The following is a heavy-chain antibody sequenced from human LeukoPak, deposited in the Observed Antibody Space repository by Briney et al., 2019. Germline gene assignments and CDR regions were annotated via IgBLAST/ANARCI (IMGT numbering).Heavy chain of an antibody. Sequence: GGSLRLPCAASGFTFSSYSMNWVRQAPGKGLEWISYVSYSSSTIYYADSVKGRFTISRDNAKNSLYLQMNSLRDEDTAVYYCARDAHIVRGVNPLDYWGQGTLVTVSS. J-gene: IGHJ4*02. CDR2: VSYSSSTI. D-gene: IGHD3-10*01. CDR3: ARDAHIVRGVNPLDY. CDR1: GFTFSSYS. V-gene: IGHV3-48*02.